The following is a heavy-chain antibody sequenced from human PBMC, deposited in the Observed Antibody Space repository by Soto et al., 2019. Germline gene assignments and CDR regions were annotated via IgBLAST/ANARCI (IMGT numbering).Heavy chain of an antibody. J-gene: IGHJ6*02. CDR3: TRRRDWKDNYYYGMDV. Sequence: GGSLRLSCAASGFTFSGSAMHWFRQASGKGLEWVGRIRSKANSYATAYAASVKGRFTISRDDSKNTAYLQMNSLKTEDTAVYYCTRRRDWKDNYYYGMDVWGQGTTVTVSS. CDR2: IRSKANSYAT. D-gene: IGHD1-1*01. V-gene: IGHV3-73*01. CDR1: GFTFSGSA.